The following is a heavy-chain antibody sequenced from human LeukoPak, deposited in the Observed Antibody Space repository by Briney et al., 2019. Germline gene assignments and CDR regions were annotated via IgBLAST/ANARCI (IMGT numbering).Heavy chain of an antibody. D-gene: IGHD3-22*01. V-gene: IGHV5-51*01. CDR2: IYPGDSDT. Sequence: GESLKISCKGSGYSFTSYWIGWVRQMPGKGLEWIGIIYPGDSDTRYSPSFQGQVTISADKSISTAYLQWSSLKASDTAMYYCARHSSGYYDSSGYYSGGFDPWGQGTLVTVSS. CDR3: ARHSSGYYDSSGYYSGGFDP. J-gene: IGHJ5*02. CDR1: GYSFTSYW.